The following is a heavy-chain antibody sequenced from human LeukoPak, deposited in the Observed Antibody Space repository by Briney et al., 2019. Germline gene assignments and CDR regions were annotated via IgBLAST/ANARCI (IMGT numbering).Heavy chain of an antibody. V-gene: IGHV3-23*01. D-gene: IGHD1-20*01. CDR3: AKGRYNWDFDY. CDR2: ISGSGGST. CDR1: GFTFSSYA. J-gene: IGHJ4*02. Sequence: GGSLRLSCAASGFTFSSYAMSWVRQAPGKGLEWVSAISGSGGSTFYADSVKGRFTISRDNSKNTLYLQINSLRAEDTAVYYCAKGRYNWDFDYWGQGTLVTVSS.